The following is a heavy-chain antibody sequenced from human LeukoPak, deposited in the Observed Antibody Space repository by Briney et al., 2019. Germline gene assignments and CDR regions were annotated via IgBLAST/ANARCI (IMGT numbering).Heavy chain of an antibody. D-gene: IGHD2-2*01. J-gene: IGHJ6*03. V-gene: IGHV4-30-4*08. Sequence: SQTLSLTCTVSGGSISSGDYYWSWIRQAPGKGLEWIGYIYYSGSTYYNPSLKSRVTISVDTSKNQFSLKLSSVTAADTAVYYCARGHIVVVPAAKHYYYYMDVWGKGTTVTVSS. CDR2: IYYSGST. CDR1: GGSISSGDYY. CDR3: ARGHIVVVPAAKHYYYYMDV.